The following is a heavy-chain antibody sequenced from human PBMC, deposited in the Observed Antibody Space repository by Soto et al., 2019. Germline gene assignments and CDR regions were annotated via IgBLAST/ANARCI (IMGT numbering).Heavy chain of an antibody. CDR2: IYYSGST. CDR1: GGSISSYY. CDR3: ARYRWFDP. Sequence: SETLSLTCAVSGGSISSYYWSWIRQPPGKGLEWIGYIYYSGSTNYNPSLKSRVTISVDTSKNQFSLKLSSVTAADTAVYYCARYRWFDPWGQGTLVTVSS. J-gene: IGHJ5*02. V-gene: IGHV4-59*08. D-gene: IGHD2-2*01.